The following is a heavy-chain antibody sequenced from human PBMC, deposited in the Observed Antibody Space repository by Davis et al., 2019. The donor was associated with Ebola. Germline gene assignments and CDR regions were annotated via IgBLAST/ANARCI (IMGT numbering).Heavy chain of an antibody. Sequence: AASVKVSCKASGYTFTSYYMHWVRQAPGQGLEWMGIINPSGGSTSYAQKFQGRVTMTRDTSTSTVYMELSSLRSEDTAVYYCALILWFGDVDYWGQGTLVTVSS. CDR3: ALILWFGDVDY. J-gene: IGHJ4*02. V-gene: IGHV1-46*01. CDR1: GYTFTSYY. D-gene: IGHD3-10*01. CDR2: INPSGGST.